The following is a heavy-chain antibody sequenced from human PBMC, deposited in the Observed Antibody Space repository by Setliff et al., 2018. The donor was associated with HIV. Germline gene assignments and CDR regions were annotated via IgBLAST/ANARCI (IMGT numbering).Heavy chain of an antibody. D-gene: IGHD3-22*01. Sequence: PGGSLRLSCAASGFTFSRYWMHWVRQAPGRGLEWVAVIWYNGILQYYLDSVKGRFTVSRDNSKNTVYLQMNSLRAEDTAVYYCARDQIYYDSGSYPFYMDVWGKGTTVTVSS. V-gene: IGHV3-33*08. CDR2: IWYNGILQ. J-gene: IGHJ6*03. CDR1: GFTFSRYW. CDR3: ARDQIYYDSGSYPFYMDV.